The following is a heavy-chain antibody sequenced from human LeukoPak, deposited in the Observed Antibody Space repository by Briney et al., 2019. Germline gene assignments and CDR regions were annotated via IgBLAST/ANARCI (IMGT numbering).Heavy chain of an antibody. CDR2: ISAYNGNT. J-gene: IGHJ3*02. CDR1: GYTFTSYG. D-gene: IGHD2-15*01. CDR3: ATQYCSGGSCYSRLQAFDI. V-gene: IGHV1-18*01. Sequence: ASVKVSCKASGYTFTSYGISWVRQAPGQGLEWMGWISAYNGNTNYAQKLQGRVTMTTDTSTSTAYMELRSLRSDDTAVYYCATQYCSGGSCYSRLQAFDIWGQGTMVTVSS.